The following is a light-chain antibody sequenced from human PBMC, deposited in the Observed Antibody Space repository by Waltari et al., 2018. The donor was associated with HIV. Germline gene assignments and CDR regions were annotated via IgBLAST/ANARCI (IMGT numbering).Light chain of an antibody. Sequence: QTVVTQEPSFSVSPGGTVPLTCGLRFGSVSTSYYPSWYQQTPGQAPRTLIYSTNTRSSGVPDRFSGSILGNKAALTITGAQADDESDYYCVLYMGSGISVFGGGTKLTVL. CDR1: FGSVSTSYY. V-gene: IGLV8-61*01. J-gene: IGLJ3*02. CDR3: VLYMGSGISV. CDR2: STN.